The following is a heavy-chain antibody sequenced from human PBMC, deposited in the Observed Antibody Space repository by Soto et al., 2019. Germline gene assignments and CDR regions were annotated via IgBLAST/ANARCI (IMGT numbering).Heavy chain of an antibody. CDR1: GFTFSNYA. Sequence: EVQVLESGGGLVQPGGSLRLSCAASGFTFSNYAMSWVRQAPGKGLEWVSTIHGGGDYTHHTDSVKGRFTTSRANSRNTLFLQMTRLRAEDTAVYYSATNRGSGIYTTWTFEVWGRGTLVTVSS. J-gene: IGHJ2*01. D-gene: IGHD1-26*01. V-gene: IGHV3-23*01. CDR2: IHGGGDYT. CDR3: ATNRGSGIYTTWTFEV.